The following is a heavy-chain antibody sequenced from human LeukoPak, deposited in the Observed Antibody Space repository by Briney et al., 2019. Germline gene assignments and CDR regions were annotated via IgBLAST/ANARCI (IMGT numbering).Heavy chain of an antibody. CDR3: ARLGPYSSSWYVPFDY. CDR2: ISAYNGNT. D-gene: IGHD6-13*01. J-gene: IGHJ4*02. CDR1: GYTFTSYG. Sequence: ASVKVSCKASGYTFTSYGISWVRQAPGQGLEWMGWISAYNGNTNYAQKLQGRVTMTTDTSTSTAYMELRSLRSDDTAVYYCARLGPYSSSWYVPFDYWGQGTLVTVSS. V-gene: IGHV1-18*01.